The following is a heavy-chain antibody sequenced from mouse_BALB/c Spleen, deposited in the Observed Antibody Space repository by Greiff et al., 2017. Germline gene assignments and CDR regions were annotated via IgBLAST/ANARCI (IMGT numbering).Heavy chain of an antibody. CDR3: ARHDTTAFDY. V-gene: IGHV5-6*01. J-gene: IGHJ2*01. CDR1: GFTFSSYG. D-gene: IGHD1-2*01. CDR2: ISSGGSYT. Sequence: DVLLVESGGDLVKPGGSLKLSCAASGFTFSSYGMSWVRQTPDKRLEWVATISSGGSYTYYPDSVKGRFTISRDNAKNTLYLQMSRLKSEDTAMYYCARHDTTAFDYWGQGTTLTVSS.